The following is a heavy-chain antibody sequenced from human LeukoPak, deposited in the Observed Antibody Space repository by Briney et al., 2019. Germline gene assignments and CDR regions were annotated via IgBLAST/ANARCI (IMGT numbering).Heavy chain of an antibody. CDR2: INHSGST. D-gene: IGHD3-3*01. CDR3: ARADYDFWSGYYTGIGY. CDR1: GGSFSGYY. J-gene: IGHJ4*02. V-gene: IGHV4-34*01. Sequence: SETLSLTCAVYGGSFSGYYWSWIRQPPGKGLEWIGEINHSGSTNYNPSLKSRVTISVDTSKNQFSLKLSSVTAADTAVYYCARADYDFWSGYYTGIGYWGQGTLVTVSS.